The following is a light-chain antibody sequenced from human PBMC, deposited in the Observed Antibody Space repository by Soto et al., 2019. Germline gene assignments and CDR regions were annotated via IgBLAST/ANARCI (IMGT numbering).Light chain of an antibody. CDR1: QSISSW. J-gene: IGKJ1*01. CDR2: DAS. CDR3: QQYNSYSWT. Sequence: DIQMTQSPSALSASVGDRASITCRASQSISSWLAWYQQKPGKVPKLLIYDASTLQSGVPSRYSGSGSGTEFTLTISNLQPDDFATYYCQQYNSYSWTFGQGTKVDIK. V-gene: IGKV1-5*01.